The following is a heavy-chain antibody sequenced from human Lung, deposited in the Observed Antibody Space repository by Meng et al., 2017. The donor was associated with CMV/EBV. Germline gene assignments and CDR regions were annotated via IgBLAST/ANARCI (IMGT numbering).Heavy chain of an antibody. V-gene: IGHV3-7*01. CDR3: VPHDCAMDV. J-gene: IGHJ6*02. CDR1: GFTFRNYW. Sequence: GGSLRLSCAASGFTFRNYWMSWVRQAPGKGLEWVANIKGDGSDKGYVDSVKGRFTISRDNARSSLYMEMNSLRAEDTAVYYCVPHDCAMDVWGQGTTVTVSS. CDR2: IKGDGSDK.